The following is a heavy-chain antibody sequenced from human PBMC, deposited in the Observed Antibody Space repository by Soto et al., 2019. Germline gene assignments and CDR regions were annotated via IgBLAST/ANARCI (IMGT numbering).Heavy chain of an antibody. J-gene: IGHJ6*02. CDR2: INPSGDST. CDR3: ARDEYYGSGSYYMGFYGMDV. D-gene: IGHD3-10*01. V-gene: IGHV1-46*01. CDR1: GYTYTRYY. Sequence: QVQLVQSGAEVKKPGASVKVSCKASGYTYTRYYMHWVRQAPGQELEWMGIINPSGDSTSYAQKFQGRVTMTRDTSTSTVYMQLSSLRSEDTAVYYCARDEYYGSGSYYMGFYGMDVWGQGTTVTVSS.